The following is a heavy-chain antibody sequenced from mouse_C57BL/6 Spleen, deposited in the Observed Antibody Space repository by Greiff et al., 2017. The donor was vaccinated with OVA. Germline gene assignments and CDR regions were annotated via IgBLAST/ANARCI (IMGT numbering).Heavy chain of an antibody. V-gene: IGHV2-2*01. CDR1: GFSLTSYG. CDR2: IWSGGST. CDR3: ARKTNYDYDEGFAY. J-gene: IGHJ3*01. Sequence: VQLQQSGPGLVQPSQSLSITCTVSGFSLTSYGVHWVRQSPGKGLEWLGVIWSGGSTDYNAAFISRLSISKDNSKSQVFFKMNSLQADDKAIYYCARKTNYDYDEGFAYWGQGTLVTVSA. D-gene: IGHD2-4*01.